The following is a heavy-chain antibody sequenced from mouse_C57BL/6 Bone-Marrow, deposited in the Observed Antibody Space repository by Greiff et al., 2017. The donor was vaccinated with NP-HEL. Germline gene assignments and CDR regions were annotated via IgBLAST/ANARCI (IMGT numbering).Heavy chain of an antibody. CDR1: GFNIKDDY. Sequence: EVQLQQSGAELVRPGASVKLSCTASGFNIKDDYMHWVKQRPEQGLEWIGWIDPENGDTEYASTFQGKATITADTSSNIAYLPLSSLTSENTAFYCCTSYDGYSWFAYWGQGTLVTVSA. CDR2: IDPENGDT. J-gene: IGHJ3*01. CDR3: TSYDGYSWFAY. D-gene: IGHD2-3*01. V-gene: IGHV14-4*01.